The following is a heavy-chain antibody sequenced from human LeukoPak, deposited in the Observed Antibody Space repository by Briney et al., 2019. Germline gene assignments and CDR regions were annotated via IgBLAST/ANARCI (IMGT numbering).Heavy chain of an antibody. CDR2: MFYYGST. V-gene: IGHV4-39*07. D-gene: IGHD3-22*01. CDR1: GDSISSSNYF. CDR3: ASVPYYYDSSGYYYVARGAFDI. J-gene: IGHJ3*02. Sequence: SETLSLTCTVSGDSISSSNYFWGWIRQPPGKGLEWIGSMFYYGSTYYNASLKSRVTISLDTSKKQFSLKLRSVTAADTAVYYCASVPYYYDSSGYYYVARGAFDIWGQGTMVTVSS.